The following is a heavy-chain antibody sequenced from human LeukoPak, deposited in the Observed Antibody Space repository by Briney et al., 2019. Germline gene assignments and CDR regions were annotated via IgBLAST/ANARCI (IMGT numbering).Heavy chain of an antibody. CDR1: GGSISSSNW. CDR3: ARRGYSYGYADY. D-gene: IGHD5-18*01. J-gene: IGHJ4*02. Sequence: SETLSLTCAVSGGSISSSNWWSWVRQPPGKGLEWIGEIYHSGSTNYNPSLESRVTISVDKSKNQFSLKLSSVTAADTAVYYCARRGYSYGYADYWGQGTLVTVSS. CDR2: IYHSGST. V-gene: IGHV4-4*02.